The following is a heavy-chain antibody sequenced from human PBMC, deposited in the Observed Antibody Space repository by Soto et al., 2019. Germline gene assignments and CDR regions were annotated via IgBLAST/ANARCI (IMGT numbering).Heavy chain of an antibody. J-gene: IGHJ6*02. CDR2: IWYDGSNK. CDR1: GFTFSSYG. V-gene: IGHV3-33*01. D-gene: IGHD3-10*01. CDR3: ARDQDYYGSGSYGDYYYYGMDV. Sequence: QVQLVESGGGVVQPGRSLRLSCAASGFTFSSYGMHWVRQAPGKGLEWVAVIWYDGSNKYYVDSVKGRFTISRDNSKNTLYLQMNSLRAEDTAVYYCARDQDYYGSGSYGDYYYYGMDVWGQGTTVTVSS.